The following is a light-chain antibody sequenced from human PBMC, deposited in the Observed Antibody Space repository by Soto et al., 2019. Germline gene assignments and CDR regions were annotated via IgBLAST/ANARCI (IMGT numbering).Light chain of an antibody. CDR1: SSKIGNNY. Sequence: QSVLTQPPSVSAAPGQKVTISCSGNSSKIGNNYVSWYQQLPGTAPKLLIYENNKRPSGIPDRFSGSKSGTSATLGITGLQTGDEADYYCGTWDSSLSACYVFGTGTKVTVL. CDR2: ENN. CDR3: GTWDSSLSACYV. V-gene: IGLV1-51*02. J-gene: IGLJ1*01.